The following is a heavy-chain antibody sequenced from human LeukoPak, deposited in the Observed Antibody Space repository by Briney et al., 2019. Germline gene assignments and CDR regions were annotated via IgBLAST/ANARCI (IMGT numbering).Heavy chain of an antibody. D-gene: IGHD3-10*02. J-gene: IGHJ6*04. CDR1: GFTFSSYA. CDR3: AELGITMIGGV. CDR2: ISYDGSNK. V-gene: IGHV3-30*14. Sequence: GGSLRLSCAASGFTFSSYAMHWVRQAPGKGLEWVAVISYDGSNKYYADSVKGRFTISRDNSKNTLYLQMNSLRTEDTAVYYCAELGITMIGGVWGKGTTVTISS.